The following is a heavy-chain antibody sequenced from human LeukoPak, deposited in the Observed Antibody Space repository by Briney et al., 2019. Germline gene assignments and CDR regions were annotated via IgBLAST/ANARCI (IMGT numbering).Heavy chain of an antibody. J-gene: IGHJ3*02. CDR3: AKFYSAWALDI. CDR2: ISGSGGST. D-gene: IGHD2-15*01. Sequence: GGSLRLACAAAGTTFSGWGMSWVRQAPGKGLQWVSAISGSGGSTHYADSVKGRFTISRDNSKNTVYLQMNSLTAEDTAVYYCAKFYSAWALDIWGQGTMVTVSS. CDR1: GTTFSGWG. V-gene: IGHV3-23*01.